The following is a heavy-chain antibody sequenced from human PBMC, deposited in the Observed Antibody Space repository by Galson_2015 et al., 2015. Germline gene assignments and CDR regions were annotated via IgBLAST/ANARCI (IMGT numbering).Heavy chain of an antibody. CDR3: AKRVYCDRATCQTEFDN. CDR1: GFTFNTYD. D-gene: IGHD2/OR15-2a*01. CDR2: ISTTSRTI. V-gene: IGHV3-48*01. J-gene: IGHJ4*02. Sequence: SLRLSCAASGFTFNTYDMNWVRQAPGKGLEWVSHISTTSRTIHYADSVQGRFTISRDNAKNSLYLQMNSLRAEDTAVYYCAKRVYCDRATCQTEFDNWGQGTLVAVSS.